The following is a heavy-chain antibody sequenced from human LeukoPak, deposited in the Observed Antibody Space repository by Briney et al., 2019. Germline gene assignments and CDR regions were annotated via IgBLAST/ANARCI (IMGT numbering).Heavy chain of an antibody. CDR2: KYYSGSA. V-gene: IGHV4-31*03. Sequence: PSQTLSLTCNVSGVSISDGRYYWAWIRQPPGRGLEWIGYKYYSGSAKYNPSLKSRLTISIDTPENQFSLHLSSVTAADTAMYYCATPYCSSLSCLDVFNIWGQGRMVTVSS. CDR3: ATPYCSSLSCLDVFNI. D-gene: IGHD2-2*01. J-gene: IGHJ3*02. CDR1: GVSISDGRYY.